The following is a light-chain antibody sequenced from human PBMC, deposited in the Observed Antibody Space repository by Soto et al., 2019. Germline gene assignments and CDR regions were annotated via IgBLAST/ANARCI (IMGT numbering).Light chain of an antibody. V-gene: IGKV3-11*01. Sequence: IVLTQSPATLSLSPGERATLSCRASQSVSSYLAWYQQKPGQSPRLLIYDASNRATGIPARFSGSGDGTDFTLTISSLEPEDFAVYYCQQRSNWPPITFGKGTRLEIK. CDR1: QSVSSY. CDR3: QQRSNWPPIT. CDR2: DAS. J-gene: IGKJ5*01.